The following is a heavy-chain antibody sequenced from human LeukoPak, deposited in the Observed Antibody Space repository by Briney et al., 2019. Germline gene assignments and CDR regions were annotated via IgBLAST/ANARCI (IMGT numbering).Heavy chain of an antibody. J-gene: IGHJ2*01. CDR3: ARVGSQAAPDWYMDV. V-gene: IGHV4-38-2*01. CDR2: VNFHGTS. D-gene: IGHD3-10*01. Sequence: SETLSLTCDVSGYAIGSSHYWGWIRQPPGRGLQWIGHVNFHGTSAYNASLRGRVTISIEASKNRFSLRLTSVTGADAAIYYCARVGSQAAPDWYMDVWGGGTVVIVSS. CDR1: GYAIGSSHY.